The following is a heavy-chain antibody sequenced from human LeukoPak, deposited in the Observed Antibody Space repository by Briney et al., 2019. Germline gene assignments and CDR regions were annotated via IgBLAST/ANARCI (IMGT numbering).Heavy chain of an antibody. J-gene: IGHJ4*02. CDR3: ARTRSDYVWGSYERTFDY. Sequence: SETLSLTCAVYGGSFSGYYWSWIRQPPGKGLEWIGEINHSGSTNYNPSLKSRVTISEDTSKNQFSLKLSSVTAADTAVYYCARTRSDYVWGSYERTFDYWGQGTLVTVSS. CDR2: INHSGST. V-gene: IGHV4-34*01. D-gene: IGHD3-16*01. CDR1: GGSFSGYY.